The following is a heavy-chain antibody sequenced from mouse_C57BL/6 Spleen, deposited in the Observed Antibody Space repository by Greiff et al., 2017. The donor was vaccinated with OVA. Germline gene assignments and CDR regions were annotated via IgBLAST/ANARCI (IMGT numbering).Heavy chain of an antibody. Sequence: VQLQQSGPGLVKPSQSLSLTCSVTGYSITSGYYWNWIRQFPGNKLEWMGYISYDGSNNYNPSLKNRISITRDTSKNQSFLKLNAVTTEDTATYYCASLYYDYEAYWGQGTLVTVSA. D-gene: IGHD2-4*01. CDR2: ISYDGSN. J-gene: IGHJ3*01. V-gene: IGHV3-6*01. CDR1: GYSITSGYY. CDR3: ASLYYDYEAY.